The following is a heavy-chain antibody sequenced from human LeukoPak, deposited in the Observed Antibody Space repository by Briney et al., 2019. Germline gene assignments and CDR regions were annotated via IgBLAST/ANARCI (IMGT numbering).Heavy chain of an antibody. V-gene: IGHV3-11*04. CDR3: ARSPYSSSWYGPYLIFDY. D-gene: IGHD6-13*01. Sequence: PGGSLRLSCAASGFTFSDYYMSWIRQAPGKGLEWVSYISSSGSTIYYADSVKGRFTISRDNAKNSLYLQMNSLRAEDTAVYYCARSPYSSSWYGPYLIFDYWGQGTPVTVSS. CDR1: GFTFSDYY. J-gene: IGHJ4*02. CDR2: ISSSGSTI.